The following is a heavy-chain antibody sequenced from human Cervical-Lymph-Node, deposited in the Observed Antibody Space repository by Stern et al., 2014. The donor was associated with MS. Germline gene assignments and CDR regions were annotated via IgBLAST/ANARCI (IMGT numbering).Heavy chain of an antibody. D-gene: IGHD5-12*01. CDR1: AYNFTNYG. J-gene: IGHJ4*02. V-gene: IGHV1-18*01. Sequence: QVQLVQSGAEVKKPGASVKVSCKTSAYNFTNYGVTWVRQAPGQGLEWMGLISGYNGNTNYAQKFQGRVTMTTDTSTNTAYMELRSLRSSDTAVYYCARAGYDVSGLSDYWGQGTLVTVSS. CDR2: ISGYNGNT. CDR3: ARAGYDVSGLSDY.